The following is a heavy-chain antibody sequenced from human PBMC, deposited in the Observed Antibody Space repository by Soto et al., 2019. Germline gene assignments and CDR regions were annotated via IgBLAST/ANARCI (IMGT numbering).Heavy chain of an antibody. D-gene: IGHD3-10*01. CDR3: AKGRMVRGVIGPLGY. CDR2: ISGSGGST. V-gene: IGHV3-23*01. J-gene: IGHJ4*02. CDR1: GFTFSSYA. Sequence: PGGSLRLSCAASGFTFSSYAMSWVRQAPGKGLEWVSAISGSGGSTYYADSVKGRFTTSRDNSKNTLYLQMNSLRAEDTAVYYCAKGRMVRGVIGPLGYWGQGTLVTVSS.